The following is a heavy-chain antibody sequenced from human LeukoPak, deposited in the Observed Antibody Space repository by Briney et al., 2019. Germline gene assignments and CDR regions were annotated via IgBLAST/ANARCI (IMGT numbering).Heavy chain of an antibody. Sequence: GGSLRLSCAASGFTFSSYGMHWVRQAPGKGLEWVAFIRYDGSNKYYADSVEGRLTISRDNSKNTLYLQMNTLRVEDTAVYYCTRDLMDYDVSTGLHHYYMDVWGQGTTVTVSS. J-gene: IGHJ6*02. CDR1: GFTFSSYG. V-gene: IGHV3-30*02. CDR2: IRYDGSNK. CDR3: TRDLMDYDVSTGLHHYYMDV. D-gene: IGHD3-9*01.